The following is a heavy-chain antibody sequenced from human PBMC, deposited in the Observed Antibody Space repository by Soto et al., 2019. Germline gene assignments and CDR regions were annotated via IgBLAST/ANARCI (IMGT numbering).Heavy chain of an antibody. CDR2: ISDTGSG. Sequence: QVQLQESGPGLVKPSETLSLTCTVSGGSVISGSYYWRWIRQPPGKGLEWVVCISDTGSGDYNPSLKSRVTISVLTSKRQFSLRLNSVTAADTAVYYCARAHSGYDPLGMDVWGKGTTVTVSS. J-gene: IGHJ6*04. V-gene: IGHV4-61*01. CDR3: ARAHSGYDPLGMDV. CDR1: GGSVISGSYY. D-gene: IGHD5-12*01.